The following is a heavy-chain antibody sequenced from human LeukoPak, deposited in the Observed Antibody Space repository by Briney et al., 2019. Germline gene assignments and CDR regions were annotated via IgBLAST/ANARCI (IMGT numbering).Heavy chain of an antibody. CDR2: ISGSGGST. CDR3: AKDGGGVQLWLLNY. J-gene: IGHJ4*02. Sequence: PGASLRLSCAASGFTFSSYAMSGVREAPGKGLEGGSAISGSGGSTYYAGSVKGRFTISRDSCKNTLYLQMNRLRAEDTAVYYCAKDGGGVQLWLLNYWGQGTLVTVSS. V-gene: IGHV3-23*01. D-gene: IGHD5-18*01. CDR1: GFTFSSYA.